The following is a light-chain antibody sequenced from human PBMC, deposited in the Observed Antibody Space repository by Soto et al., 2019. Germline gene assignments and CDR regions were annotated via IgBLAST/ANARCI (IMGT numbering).Light chain of an antibody. V-gene: IGKV3-15*01. Sequence: EIVLTQSPGTLSLSPGERTTLSCRASQSVSSSYLAWYEQKPGQAPRLLIYGASTRATGIPARFSGSGSGTEFTLTISSLQSEDFAVYYCQQYNYWPLTFGGGTNVDIK. CDR3: QQYNYWPLT. CDR1: QSVSSSY. J-gene: IGKJ4*01. CDR2: GAS.